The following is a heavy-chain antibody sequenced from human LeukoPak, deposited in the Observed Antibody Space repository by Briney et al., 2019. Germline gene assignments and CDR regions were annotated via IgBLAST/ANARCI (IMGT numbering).Heavy chain of an antibody. Sequence: GGSLRLSCVASGFTFSSYEMNWVRQAPGKGLEWVSYISSSGSTIYYADSVKGRFTISRDNAKNSLYLQMNSLRAEDTAVYYCARAPRPSGHDYYMDVWGKGTTVTVSS. J-gene: IGHJ6*03. D-gene: IGHD2-8*02. CDR1: GFTFSSYE. CDR3: ARAPRPSGHDYYMDV. CDR2: ISSSGSTI. V-gene: IGHV3-48*03.